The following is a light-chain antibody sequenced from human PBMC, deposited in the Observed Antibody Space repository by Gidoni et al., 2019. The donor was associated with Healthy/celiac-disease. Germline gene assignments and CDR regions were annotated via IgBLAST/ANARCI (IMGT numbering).Light chain of an antibody. V-gene: IGKV4-1*01. CDR2: WAS. J-gene: IGKJ2*01. Sequence: DIVIPQSPDSLAVSLGERATINCKSSQSVLYSSNNKNYLAWYQQKPGQPHKLLIYWASTRESGVPDRFSGSGSGTDFTLTISSLQAEDVAVYYCQQYYSTPYTFGQGTKLEIK. CDR3: QQYYSTPYT. CDR1: QSVLYSSNNKNY.